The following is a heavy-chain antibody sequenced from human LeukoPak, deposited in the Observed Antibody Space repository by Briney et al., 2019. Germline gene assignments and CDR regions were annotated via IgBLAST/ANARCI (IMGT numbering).Heavy chain of an antibody. Sequence: PGGTLRLSCVASGFTFSTYGMSWVRQAPGKGLEWVSAISGSGGSTYYADSVKGRFTISRDNSKNTLYLQMNSLRAEDTAVYYCAKDSRGYQDYFDYWGQGTLVTVSS. CDR3: AKDSRGYQDYFDY. CDR2: ISGSGGST. CDR1: GFTFSTYG. D-gene: IGHD3-22*01. J-gene: IGHJ4*02. V-gene: IGHV3-23*01.